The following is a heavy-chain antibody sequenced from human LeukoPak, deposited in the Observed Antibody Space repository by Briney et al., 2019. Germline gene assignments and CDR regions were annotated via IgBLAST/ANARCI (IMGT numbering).Heavy chain of an antibody. Sequence: SETLSLTCNVSGAPMSSNYWSWIRQPPGKGLEWIGYIYHSGNTNYSPSLESRVTMSVDESKIQFSLRVHFVSAADTAVYYCASTRRAAVAGRFDSWGQGTLVTVSS. CDR1: GAPMSSNY. J-gene: IGHJ4*02. D-gene: IGHD6-19*01. CDR3: ASTRRAAVAGRFDS. CDR2: IYHSGNT. V-gene: IGHV4-4*09.